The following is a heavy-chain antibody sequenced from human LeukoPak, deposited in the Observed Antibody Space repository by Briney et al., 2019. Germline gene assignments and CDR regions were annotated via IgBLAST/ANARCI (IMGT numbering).Heavy chain of an antibody. J-gene: IGHJ4*02. CDR3: ATSSSGWYDY. V-gene: IGHV3-30-3*01. CDR2: ISYDGSNK. Sequence: PGGSLRLSCAASGFTFSSYAMHWVRQAPGRGLEWVAIISYDGSNKYYADSVKGRFTISRDNSKNTLYLQMNSLRAEDTAVYYCATSSSGWYDYWGQGTLVTVSS. CDR1: GFTFSSYA. D-gene: IGHD6-19*01.